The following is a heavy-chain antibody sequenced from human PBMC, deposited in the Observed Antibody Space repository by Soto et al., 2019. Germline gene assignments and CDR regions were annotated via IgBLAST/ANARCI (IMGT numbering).Heavy chain of an antibody. CDR2: ISSSGSTI. CDR1: GFTFSDYY. D-gene: IGHD2-2*01. CDR3: ARVRTRSYYYGMDV. J-gene: IGHJ6*02. Sequence: PGGSLRLSCAASGFTFSDYYMSWIRQAPGKGLEWVSYISSSGSTIYYADPVKGRFTISRDNAKNSLYLQMNSLRAEDTAVYYCARVRTRSYYYGMDVWGQGTTVTVSS. V-gene: IGHV3-11*01.